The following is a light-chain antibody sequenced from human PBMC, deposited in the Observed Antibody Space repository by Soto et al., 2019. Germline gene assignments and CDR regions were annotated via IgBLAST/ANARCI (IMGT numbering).Light chain of an antibody. CDR3: QQCKSYPWT. J-gene: IGKJ1*01. CDR2: AAS. Sequence: ILLTQSASSLSASFGDRVIITCGASQGIDSSFAWYQQKPGKAPKLLIYAASSLQSGVPSRFSGSGSGTDFTLTISSLQPEDFATYYCQQCKSYPWTFGQGTKVDIK. CDR1: QGIDSS. V-gene: IGKV1-9*01.